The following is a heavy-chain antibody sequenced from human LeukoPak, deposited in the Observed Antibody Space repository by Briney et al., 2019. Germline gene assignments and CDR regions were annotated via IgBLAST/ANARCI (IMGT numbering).Heavy chain of an antibody. V-gene: IGHV4-34*01. D-gene: IGHD6-13*01. CDR2: INHSGST. CDR3: ARAYSSSWYWMGYFDY. J-gene: IGHJ4*02. Sequence: SETLSLTCAVYGGSFSGYYWSWIRQPPGKGLEWIGEINHSGSTNYNPSLKSRVTISVDTSKNQFSLKLSSATAADTAVYYCARAYSSSWYWMGYFDYWGQGTLVTVSS. CDR1: GGSFSGYY.